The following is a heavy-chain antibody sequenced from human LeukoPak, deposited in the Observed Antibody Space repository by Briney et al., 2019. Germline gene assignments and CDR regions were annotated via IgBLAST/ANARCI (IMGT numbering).Heavy chain of an antibody. V-gene: IGHV1-69*13. CDR1: GGTFSSYA. CDR2: IIPIFGTA. Sequence: SVKVSCKASGGTFSSYAISWVRQAPGQGLEWMGGIIPIFGTANYAQKFQGRVTITADESTSTAYMELSRLRSEDTAVYYCARGHAMVRGVYYYYYGMDVWGQGTTVTVSS. CDR3: ARGHAMVRGVYYYYYGMDV. D-gene: IGHD3-10*01. J-gene: IGHJ6*02.